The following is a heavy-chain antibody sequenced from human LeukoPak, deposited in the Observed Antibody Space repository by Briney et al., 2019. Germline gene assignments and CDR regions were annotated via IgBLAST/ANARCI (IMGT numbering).Heavy chain of an antibody. CDR2: IYHSGST. V-gene: IGHV4-30-2*01. Sequence: SQTLSLTCAVSGGSISSGGYSWSWIRQPPGKGLEWIGYIYHSGSTYYNPSLKSRVTISVDRSKNQFSLKLSSVTAADTAVYYXAXXXXXGXXDYWGXGTLVTVS. CDR3: AXXXXXGXXDY. J-gene: IGHJ4*01. CDR1: GGSISSGGYS.